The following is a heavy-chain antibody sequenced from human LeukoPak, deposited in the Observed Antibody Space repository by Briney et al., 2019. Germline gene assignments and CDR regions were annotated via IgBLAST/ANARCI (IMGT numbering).Heavy chain of an antibody. CDR3: AREIGL. Sequence: PGGSLRLSCAASGFTFSNYAMSWVRQAPGKGLEWVSVTDSGGSTNYADSVKDRFTVSRDNSKNTPYLQMNSLKTEDTAVYYCAREIGLWGQGTLVTVSS. CDR2: TDSGGST. J-gene: IGHJ4*02. V-gene: IGHV3-66*01. CDR1: GFTFSNYA.